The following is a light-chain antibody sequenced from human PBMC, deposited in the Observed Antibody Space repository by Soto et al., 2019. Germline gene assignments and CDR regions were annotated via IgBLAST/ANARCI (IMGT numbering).Light chain of an antibody. CDR3: SSYTSSSTWV. J-gene: IGLJ3*02. CDR2: EVS. CDR1: SSDVGGYNY. Sequence: QSVLTQPASVSGSPGQSIIISCTETSSDVGGYNYVSWYQQHPGKAPKLMIYEVSSRPSGVSNRFSGSKSGNTASLTISGLQAEDEADYYCSSYTSSSTWVFGGGTKLTVL. V-gene: IGLV2-14*01.